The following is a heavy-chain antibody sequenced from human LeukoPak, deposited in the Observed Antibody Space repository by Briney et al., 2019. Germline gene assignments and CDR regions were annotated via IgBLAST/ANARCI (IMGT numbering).Heavy chain of an antibody. D-gene: IGHD6-6*01. V-gene: IGHV1-2*02. CDR2: INPNSGGT. J-gene: IGHJ5*02. Sequence: ASVKVSCKASGYTFTGYYMHWVRQAPGQGLEWMGWINPNSGGTNYAQKFQGRVTMTGDTSISTAYMELSRLRSDDTAVYYCARDTGAARLWFDPWGQGTLVTVSS. CDR3: ARDTGAARLWFDP. CDR1: GYTFTGYY.